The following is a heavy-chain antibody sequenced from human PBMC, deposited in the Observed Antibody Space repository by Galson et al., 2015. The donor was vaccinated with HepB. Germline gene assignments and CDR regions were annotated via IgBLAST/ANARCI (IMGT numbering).Heavy chain of an antibody. D-gene: IGHD3-3*01. CDR3: AKGQPEKYYDFWSGYYQFDY. J-gene: IGHJ4*02. Sequence: SLRLSCAASVFTFSSYAMSWVRQAPGKGLEWVSAISGSGGSTYYADSVKGRFTISRDNSKNTLYLQMNSLRAEDTAVYYCAKGQPEKYYDFWSGYYQFDYWGQGTLVTVSS. CDR1: VFTFSSYA. CDR2: ISGSGGST. V-gene: IGHV3-23*01.